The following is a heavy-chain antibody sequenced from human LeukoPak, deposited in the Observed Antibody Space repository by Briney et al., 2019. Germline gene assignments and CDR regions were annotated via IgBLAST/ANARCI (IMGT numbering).Heavy chain of an antibody. J-gene: IGHJ6*02. CDR1: GASISSYF. CDR3: ARQMYLGGMDV. D-gene: IGHD2-8*01. Sequence: PSETLPLTCTVSGASISSYFWSWIRQPPGKGLEWIGYIYDSGSTNYNPSLTSRVTISVDTSKNHFPLKLSSVTAADTALYYCARQMYLGGMDVWGQGTTVTVSS. CDR2: IYDSGST. V-gene: IGHV4-59*08.